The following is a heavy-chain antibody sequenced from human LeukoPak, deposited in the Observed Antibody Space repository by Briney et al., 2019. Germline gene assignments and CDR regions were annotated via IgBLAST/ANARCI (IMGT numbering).Heavy chain of an antibody. V-gene: IGHV3-33*01. CDR3: ARVSGYSGTWYVDY. J-gene: IGHJ4*02. Sequence: PGGSLRLSCVASGFTFKSYGMHWVRQARGKGLEWVAIIWYDGSNKYYADFVKGRFTTSRDNSKNTLYLQMNSLRADDTAVYYCARVSGYSGTWYVDYWGQGTLVTVSS. D-gene: IGHD6-13*01. CDR2: IWYDGSNK. CDR1: GFTFKSYG.